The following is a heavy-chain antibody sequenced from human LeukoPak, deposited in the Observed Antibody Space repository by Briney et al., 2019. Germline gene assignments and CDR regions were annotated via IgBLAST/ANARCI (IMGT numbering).Heavy chain of an antibody. V-gene: IGHV4-34*01. D-gene: IGHD3-22*01. J-gene: IGHJ4*02. CDR1: GGSFSGYY. CDR2: INHSGST. CDR3: AGNYYDSSGPNIGPHY. Sequence: PSETLSLTCAVYGGSFSGYYWSWIRQPPGKGLEGIGEINHSGSTNYKPSLKSPVTISVDTSKNQFSLNLSSVTAADTAVYYCAGNYYDSSGPNIGPHYWGQGTLVTVSS.